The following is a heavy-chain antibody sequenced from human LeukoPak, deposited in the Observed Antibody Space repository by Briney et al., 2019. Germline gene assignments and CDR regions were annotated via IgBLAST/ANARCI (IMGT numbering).Heavy chain of an antibody. Sequence: SETLSLTCTVSGGSISSYYWSWVRQPAGKGLEWIGRIYASGNTNYNPSLKGRVTMSLDTSKNQFSLNLSSVTAADTAVYYCARGRGSSWYYFDYWGRGTLVTASS. CDR1: GGSISSYY. D-gene: IGHD6-13*01. CDR2: IYASGNT. CDR3: ARGRGSSWYYFDY. V-gene: IGHV4-4*07. J-gene: IGHJ4*02.